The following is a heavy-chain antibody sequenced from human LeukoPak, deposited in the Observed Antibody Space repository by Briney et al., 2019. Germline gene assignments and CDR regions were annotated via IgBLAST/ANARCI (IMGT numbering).Heavy chain of an antibody. V-gene: IGHV1-69*02. CDR3: ARVPYYEDSSGYPPL. Sequence: ASVKVSCKASGGTFSSYTISWVRQAPGQGLEWMGRIIPILGIANYAQKFQGRVTITADKSTSTAYVELSSLRSEDTAVYYCARVPYYEDSSGYPPLWGQGTLVTVSS. J-gene: IGHJ4*02. D-gene: IGHD3-22*01. CDR2: IIPILGIA. CDR1: GGTFSSYT.